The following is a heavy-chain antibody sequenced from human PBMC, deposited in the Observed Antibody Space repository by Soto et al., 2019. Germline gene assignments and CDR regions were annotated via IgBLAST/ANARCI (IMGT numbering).Heavy chain of an antibody. CDR3: ARRLGGGGDYFYGMDV. D-gene: IGHD3-10*01. CDR2: INPNSGGT. V-gene: IGHV1-2*02. J-gene: IGHJ6*02. CDR1: GYTFNEYY. Sequence: QVQLVQSGAEVKKPGASVKVSCKTSGYTFNEYYIHWMRQVPGQGPEWMGWINPNSGGTKYAKKFQGVITMTSDTSTSTGLMERRRLRSDDTAVYYCARRLGGGGDYFYGMDVWGQGTAVTVSS.